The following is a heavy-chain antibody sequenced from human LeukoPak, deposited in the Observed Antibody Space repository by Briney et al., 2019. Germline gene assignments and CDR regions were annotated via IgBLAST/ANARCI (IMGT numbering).Heavy chain of an antibody. Sequence: GGSLRLSCAASGFTFSSYWMHWVRQAPAKGLVWVSRINSDGSSTSYADSVKGRFTISRDNAKNTLYLQMNSLRAEDTAVYYCARDGYNEEDFDYWGQGTLVTVSS. CDR3: ARDGYNEEDFDY. CDR1: GFTFSSYW. J-gene: IGHJ4*02. V-gene: IGHV3-74*01. CDR2: INSDGSST. D-gene: IGHD5-24*01.